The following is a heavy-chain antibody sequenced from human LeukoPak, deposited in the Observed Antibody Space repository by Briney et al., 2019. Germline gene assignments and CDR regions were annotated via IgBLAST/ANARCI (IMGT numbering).Heavy chain of an antibody. D-gene: IGHD2-2*01. CDR3: ASRYCSSTSCQRRSFDY. CDR2: IYYSGST. J-gene: IGHJ4*02. V-gene: IGHV4-39*01. CDR1: GGSISSSSYY. Sequence: PSETLSLTCTVSGGSISSSSYYWGWICQPPGKGLEWIGSIYYSGSTYYNPSLKSRVTISVDTSKNQFSLKLSSVTAADTAVYYCASRYCSSTSCQRRSFDYWGQGTLVTVSS.